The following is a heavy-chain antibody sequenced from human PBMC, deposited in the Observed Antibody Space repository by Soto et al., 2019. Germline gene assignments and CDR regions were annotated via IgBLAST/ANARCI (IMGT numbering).Heavy chain of an antibody. CDR2: INHSGRT. V-gene: IGHV4-34*01. CDR3: ARGFCTSTRCTDYGMDV. J-gene: IGHJ6*02. CDR1: GGCFSGYY. Sequence: SETMSITCAAYGGCFSGYYCTWIRQPPGKGLEWIGEINHSGRTNYSPSLKSRVTLSVDTSKNQFSLKLSFVTAADTAVFYCARGFCTSTRCTDYGMDVWGQGTTVTVSS. D-gene: IGHD2-2*01.